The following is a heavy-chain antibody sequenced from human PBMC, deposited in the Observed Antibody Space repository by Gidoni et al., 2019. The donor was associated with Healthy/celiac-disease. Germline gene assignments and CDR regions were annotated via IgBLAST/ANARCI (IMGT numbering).Heavy chain of an antibody. J-gene: IGHJ3*02. CDR2: IWYDGSNK. D-gene: IGHD5-18*01. CDR3: ARDSGDVDTAMVSAFDI. Sequence: QVQLVASGGGVVQPGRSLRLSCAASGFTFSSYGMHWVRQAPGKGLEWVAVIWYDGSNKYYADSVKGRFTISRDNSKNTLYLQMNSLRAEDTAVYYCARDSGDVDTAMVSAFDIWGQGTMVTVSS. V-gene: IGHV3-33*01. CDR1: GFTFSSYG.